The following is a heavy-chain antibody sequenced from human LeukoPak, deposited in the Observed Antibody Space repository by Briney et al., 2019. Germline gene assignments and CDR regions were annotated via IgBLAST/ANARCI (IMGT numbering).Heavy chain of an antibody. V-gene: IGHV4-34*01. D-gene: IGHD3-3*01. CDR1: GGSFSGYY. CDR2: IKHSGST. CDR3: ARYDFWSGKAPN. Sequence: PSETLSLTCAVYGGSFSGYYWSWIRQPPGKGLEWIGEIKHSGSTNYNPSLKSRVTISVDTSKNQFSLKLSSVTAADTAGYYCARYDFWSGKAPNWGQGTLVTVSS. J-gene: IGHJ4*02.